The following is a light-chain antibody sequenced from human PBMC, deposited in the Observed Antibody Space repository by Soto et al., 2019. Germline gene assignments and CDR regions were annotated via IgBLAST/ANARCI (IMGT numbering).Light chain of an antibody. J-gene: IGLJ3*02. CDR3: QSYDSSLSGWV. V-gene: IGLV1-40*01. CDR1: SSNIGAGYD. CDR2: GNS. Sequence: QSVLTQPPSVSGAPGQRVTLSCTGSSSNIGAGYDVHWYQQLPGTAPKLLIYGNSNRPSGVPDRFSGSKSGTSASLASTGLQAEDEADYYCQSYDSSLSGWVFGGGTKLTVL.